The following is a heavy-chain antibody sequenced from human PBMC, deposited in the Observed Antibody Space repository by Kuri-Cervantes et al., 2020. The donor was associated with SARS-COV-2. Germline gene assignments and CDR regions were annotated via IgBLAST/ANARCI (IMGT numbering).Heavy chain of an antibody. CDR2: ISGDGDRA. CDR3: AKDKGFGELFFDY. Sequence: GESLKISCAASGFTFSDYAMSWVRQAPGKGLEWVSGISGDGDRADYADSVKGRFTISRDNSKNMLYLQMNSLRAEDTAVYYCAKDKGFGELFFDYWGQGTLVTVSS. J-gene: IGHJ4*02. CDR1: GFTFSDYA. V-gene: IGHV3-23*01. D-gene: IGHD3-10*01.